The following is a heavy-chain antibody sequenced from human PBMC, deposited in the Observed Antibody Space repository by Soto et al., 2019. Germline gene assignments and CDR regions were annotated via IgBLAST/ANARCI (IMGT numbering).Heavy chain of an antibody. CDR1: GFMFSTYA. Sequence: PGGSLRLSSAASGFMFSTYAMHWVRQAPGKELEWVAVISYDGSDIYYGDSGKGRFTISRDNSRNTLYLEMNSLQTEDTAVFYCARDQGRTVTRGDWFDPWGQGTLVTVSS. J-gene: IGHJ5*02. V-gene: IGHV3-30-3*01. D-gene: IGHD6-19*01. CDR2: ISYDGSDI. CDR3: ARDQGRTVTRGDWFDP.